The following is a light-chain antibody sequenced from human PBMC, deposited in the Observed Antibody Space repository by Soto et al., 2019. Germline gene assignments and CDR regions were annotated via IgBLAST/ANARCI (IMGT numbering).Light chain of an antibody. J-gene: IGLJ1*01. V-gene: IGLV1-44*01. CDR2: RKK. CDR1: SSNIGSNT. Sequence: QSVLTQPPSASGTPGQRVTISCSGSSSNIGSNTVNWYQQLPGTAPKLLIYRKKQRPSGVPDRFSGSKSGTSASLAISGLQSEDEADYYCAAWDDSLNGHYVFGTGTKVTVL. CDR3: AAWDDSLNGHYV.